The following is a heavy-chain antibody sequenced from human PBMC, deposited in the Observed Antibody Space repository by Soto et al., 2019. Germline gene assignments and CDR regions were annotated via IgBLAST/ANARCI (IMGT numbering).Heavy chain of an antibody. Sequence: LETLSLTCTVSGGSVSSGSYYWSWIRQPPGKGLEWIGYIYYSGSTNYNPSLKSRVTISVDTSKNQFSLKLSSVTAADTAVYYCARGCVASFSLCYYGMDVWGQGTTVTVSS. D-gene: IGHD5-12*01. CDR1: GGSVSSGSYY. J-gene: IGHJ6*02. CDR2: IYYSGST. V-gene: IGHV4-61*01. CDR3: ARGCVASFSLCYYGMDV.